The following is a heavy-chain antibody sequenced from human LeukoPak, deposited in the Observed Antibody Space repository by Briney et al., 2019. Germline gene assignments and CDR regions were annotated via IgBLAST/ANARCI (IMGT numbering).Heavy chain of an antibody. Sequence: GGSLRLSCAASGFTFSSYGMHWVRQAPGKGLEWVAFIRSDGSNEYYADSVKGRLTISRDNSKNTLYLQMNSLRAEDTAVYYCAKDYSKTSYYGSGTYYRPNWFDPWGQGTLVTVSS. CDR2: IRSDGSNE. CDR3: AKDYSKTSYYGSGTYYRPNWFDP. D-gene: IGHD3-10*01. CDR1: GFTFSSYG. J-gene: IGHJ5*02. V-gene: IGHV3-30*02.